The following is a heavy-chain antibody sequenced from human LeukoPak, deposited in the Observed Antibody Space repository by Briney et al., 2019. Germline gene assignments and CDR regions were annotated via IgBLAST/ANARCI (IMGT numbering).Heavy chain of an antibody. CDR1: GGSISSGSYY. CDR3: ARHGGVGGYGFIDY. V-gene: IGHV4-61*01. D-gene: IGHD5-12*01. Sequence: SETLSLTCTVSGGSISSGSYYWSWIRQPPGKGLEWIGYIYYSGSTNYNPSLKSRVTISVDTSKNQLSLKLSSVTAADTAVYYCARHGGVGGYGFIDYWGQGTLVTVSS. CDR2: IYYSGST. J-gene: IGHJ4*02.